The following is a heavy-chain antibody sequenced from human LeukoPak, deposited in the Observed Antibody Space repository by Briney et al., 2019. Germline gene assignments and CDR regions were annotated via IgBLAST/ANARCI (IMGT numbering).Heavy chain of an antibody. Sequence: GGSLRLSCAASGFTFRSYSMNWVRQAPGKGREWVSSISSSSSYIYYADSVKGRFTISRDNAKNSLYLQMNSLRAEDTAVYYCARAGIGGSSTSCDYWGQGTLVTVSS. D-gene: IGHD2-2*01. J-gene: IGHJ4*02. CDR1: GFTFRSYS. CDR2: ISSSSSYI. CDR3: ARAGIGGSSTSCDY. V-gene: IGHV3-21*01.